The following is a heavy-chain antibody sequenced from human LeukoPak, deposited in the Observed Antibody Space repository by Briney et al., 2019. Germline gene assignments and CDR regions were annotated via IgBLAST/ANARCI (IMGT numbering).Heavy chain of an antibody. CDR1: GFTFTSYL. CDR3: ARRQPGSSYFDL. J-gene: IGHJ4*02. V-gene: IGHV5-10-1*01. Sequence: GASLKISGKCSGFTFTSYLISWVRQMPGKGLEWMGRIDPSDSNNNNSPSIQGHVSISADKSISTAYLQWSSLKASDTAMYYCARRQPGSSYFDLWGQGTLVSVSS. D-gene: IGHD6-6*01. CDR2: IDPSDSNN.